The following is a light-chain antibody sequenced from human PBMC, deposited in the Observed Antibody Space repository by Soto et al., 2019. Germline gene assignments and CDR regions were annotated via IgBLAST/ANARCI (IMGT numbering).Light chain of an antibody. CDR2: GAS. CDR1: QSISSSY. CDR3: QQYGSSPWT. J-gene: IGKJ1*01. V-gene: IGKV3-20*01. Sequence: EIMLTQSPGTLPLSPGERANLPCRASQSISSSYLAWYQQKPGQAPRLLIYGASRRATGIPDRFSGSGSGTDFTLTISRVEPEDFAVYYFQQYGSSPWTFGQGTKVEIK.